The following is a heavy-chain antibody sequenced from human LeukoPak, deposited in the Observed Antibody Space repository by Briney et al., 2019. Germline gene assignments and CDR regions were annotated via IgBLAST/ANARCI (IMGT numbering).Heavy chain of an antibody. D-gene: IGHD5-18*01. V-gene: IGHV4-34*01. J-gene: IGHJ4*02. Sequence: SETMSLTCAVYGGLFSGYYWSWIRQPPGKGLEWIGEINHSGSTNYNPSLKSRVTISVDTSKNQFSLKLSSVTAADTAVYYCARGGGYSYGSDFDYWGQGTLVTVSS. CDR2: INHSGST. CDR3: ARGGGYSYGSDFDY. CDR1: GGLFSGYY.